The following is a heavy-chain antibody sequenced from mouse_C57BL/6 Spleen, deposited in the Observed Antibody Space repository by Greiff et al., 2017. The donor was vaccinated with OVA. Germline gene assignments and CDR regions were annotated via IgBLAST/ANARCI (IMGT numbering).Heavy chain of an antibody. V-gene: IGHV1-81*01. CDR2: IYPRSGNT. CDR3: ARDGLFAY. CDR1: GYTFTSYG. J-gene: IGHJ3*01. Sequence: QVHVKQSGAELARPGASVKLSCKASGYTFTSYGISWVKQRPGQGLEWIGEIYPRSGNTYYNEKFKGKATLTADKSSSTAYMELRSLTSEYSAVYFCARDGLFAYWGQGTLVTVSA.